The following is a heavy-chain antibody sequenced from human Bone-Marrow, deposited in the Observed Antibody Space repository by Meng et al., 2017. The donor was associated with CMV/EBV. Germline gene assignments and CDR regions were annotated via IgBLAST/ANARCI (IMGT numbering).Heavy chain of an antibody. CDR2: MIPILGIA. CDR1: GGSFSSYS. CDR3: ARDQRRFDP. J-gene: IGHJ5*02. V-gene: IGHV1-69*10. Sequence: SVKVSCKASGGSFSSYSISWVRQARGQGLEWMGGMIPILGIANYAQKFQGRVTITADKSTSTAYMELSSLRSDDTAVYYCARDQRRFDPWGQGTLVTVSS.